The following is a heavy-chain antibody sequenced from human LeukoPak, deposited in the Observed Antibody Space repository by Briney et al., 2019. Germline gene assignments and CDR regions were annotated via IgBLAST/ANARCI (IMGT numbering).Heavy chain of an antibody. D-gene: IGHD2-15*01. CDR1: GFTFSSYA. CDR2: ISGSGGST. J-gene: IGHJ4*02. Sequence: RGSLRLSCAASGFTFSSYAMSWVRQAPGKGLEWVSAISGSGGSTYYADSVKGRFTISRDNSKNTLYLQMNSLRAEDTAVYYCAKDRGSGGSCDYWGQGTLVTVSS. V-gene: IGHV3-23*01. CDR3: AKDRGSGGSCDY.